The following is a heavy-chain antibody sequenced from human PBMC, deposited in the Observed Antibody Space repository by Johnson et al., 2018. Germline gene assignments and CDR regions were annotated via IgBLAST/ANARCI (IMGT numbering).Heavy chain of an antibody. CDR2: VSGSGTWT. J-gene: IGHJ4*02. D-gene: IGHD3-3*01. V-gene: IGHV3-23*04. CDR1: GFTFSSFA. CDR3: AKASITIFGVVRTPQYYFDS. Sequence: VQLVESGGGLVEAGGSLRLSCAASGFTFSSFAMSWVRQAPGKGLDWVTAVSGSGTWTYYTDSVKGRFTISRDNSKNTLDLQMNSLRAEDTAVYYCAKASITIFGVVRTPQYYFDSWGQGIVVTVSS.